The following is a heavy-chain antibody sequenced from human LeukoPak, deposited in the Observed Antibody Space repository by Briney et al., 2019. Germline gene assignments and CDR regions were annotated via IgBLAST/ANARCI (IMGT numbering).Heavy chain of an antibody. D-gene: IGHD5-12*01. CDR3: ARGWLREPNDFDY. CDR2: IYYSGST. Sequence: KTSQTLSLTCTVSGGSISSGDYYWSWIRQPPGKGLEWIGYIYYSGSTYYNPSLKSRVTISVDTSKNQFSLKLSSVTAADTAVYYCARGWLREPNDFDYWGQGTLVTVSS. V-gene: IGHV4-30-4*08. J-gene: IGHJ4*02. CDR1: GGSISSGDYY.